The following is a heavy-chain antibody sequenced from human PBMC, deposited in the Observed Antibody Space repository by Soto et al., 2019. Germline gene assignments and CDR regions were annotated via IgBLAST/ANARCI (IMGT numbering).Heavy chain of an antibody. CDR2: ISGGGGST. Sequence: EVQLLESGGGFVQPGESLRLSCVASGFTFSLSAMSWVRQAPGRGLEWVSSISGGGGSTEYTDSVKGRFTISRDNSKDTVQLQMRSLRAEDTAVYYCAKGPEYDILTGCDYWGQGALVTVSS. D-gene: IGHD3-9*01. J-gene: IGHJ4*02. V-gene: IGHV3-23*01. CDR3: AKGPEYDILTGCDY. CDR1: GFTFSLSA.